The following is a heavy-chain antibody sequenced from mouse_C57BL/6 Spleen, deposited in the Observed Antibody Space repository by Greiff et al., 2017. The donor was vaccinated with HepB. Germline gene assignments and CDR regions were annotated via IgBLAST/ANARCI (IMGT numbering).Heavy chain of an antibody. J-gene: IGHJ4*01. Sequence: EVQLQQSGPELVKPGASVKISCKASGYSFTGYYMNWVKQSPEKSLEWIGEINPSTGGTTYNQKFKAKATLTVDKSSSTAYMQLKSLTSEDSAVYYCARDYDYDDYYAMDYWGQGTSVTVSS. V-gene: IGHV1-42*01. CDR1: GYSFTGYY. D-gene: IGHD2-4*01. CDR2: INPSTGGT. CDR3: ARDYDYDDYYAMDY.